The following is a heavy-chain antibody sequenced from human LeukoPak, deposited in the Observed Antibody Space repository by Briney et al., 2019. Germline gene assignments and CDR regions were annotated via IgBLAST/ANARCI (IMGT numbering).Heavy chain of an antibody. Sequence: GGSLRLSCVASGFKFSGYWMTWVRHTPGKGLEWVANIKQDGDDKYYAESVRGRFTISRDNAKNSLYLQMNSLRAEDTAVYYCARDYGIVGAVLFDYWGQGTLVTVSS. CDR2: IKQDGDDK. D-gene: IGHD1-26*01. J-gene: IGHJ4*02. CDR3: ARDYGIVGAVLFDY. CDR1: GFKFSGYW. V-gene: IGHV3-7*01.